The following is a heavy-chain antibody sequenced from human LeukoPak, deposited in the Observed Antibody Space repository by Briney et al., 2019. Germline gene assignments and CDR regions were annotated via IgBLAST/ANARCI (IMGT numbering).Heavy chain of an antibody. D-gene: IGHD2/OR15-2a*01. CDR2: IYYSGST. J-gene: IGHJ6*03. CDR3: ARASFGDPGYMDV. CDR1: GGSFSGYY. V-gene: IGHV4-59*01. Sequence: SETLSLTCAVYGGSFSGYYWGWIRQPPGKGLKWIGYIYYSGSTNYNPSLKSRVTISVDTSKNQFSLKLSSVTAADTAVYYCARASFGDPGYMDVWGKGTTVTISS.